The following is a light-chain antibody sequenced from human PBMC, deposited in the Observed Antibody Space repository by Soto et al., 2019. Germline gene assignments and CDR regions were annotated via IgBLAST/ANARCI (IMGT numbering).Light chain of an antibody. V-gene: IGLV2-14*01. CDR3: SSYTTGSTLYV. Sequence: QSALTQRASVSGSPGQSITISCTGSSNDIGAYKYVSWYQQYPGKAPKLIIFEVSNRPSGVSNRFSGSKSGNTASLTIAGLQAEDEADYHCSSYTTGSTLYVFGGGTKLTVL. CDR1: SNDIGAYKY. J-gene: IGLJ1*01. CDR2: EVS.